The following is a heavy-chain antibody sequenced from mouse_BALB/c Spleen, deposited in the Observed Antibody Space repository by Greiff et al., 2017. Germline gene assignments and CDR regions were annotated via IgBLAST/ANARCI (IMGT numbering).Heavy chain of an antibody. CDR1: GFNIKDTY. CDR2: IDPANGNT. D-gene: IGHD1-2*01. V-gene: IGHV14-3*02. CDR3: ATLITTDYYAMDY. J-gene: IGHJ4*01. Sequence: VQLQQSGAELVKPGASVKLSCTASGFNIKDTYMHWVKQRPEQGLEWIGRIDPANGNTKYDPKFQGKATITADTSSNTAYLQLSSLTSEDTAVYYCATLITTDYYAMDYWGQGTSVTVSS.